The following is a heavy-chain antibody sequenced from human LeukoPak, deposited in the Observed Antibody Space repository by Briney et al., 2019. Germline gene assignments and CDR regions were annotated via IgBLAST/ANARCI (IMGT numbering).Heavy chain of an antibody. J-gene: IGHJ4*02. V-gene: IGHV5-51*01. CDR1: GYHFIHYW. D-gene: IGHD5-12*01. CDR3: ASRGYGTFDS. CDR2: IYPGDSDT. Sequence: RGESQKISCQVSGYHFIHYWRGWVRQLPGKGREWLGIIYPGDSDTRYSPSFHGQVIISADKSISPAYLQWNSLKASDTAMYYCASRGYGTFDSWGQGTLVTVSS.